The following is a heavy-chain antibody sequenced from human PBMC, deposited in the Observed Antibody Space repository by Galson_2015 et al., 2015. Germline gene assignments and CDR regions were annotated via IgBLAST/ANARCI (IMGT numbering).Heavy chain of an antibody. D-gene: IGHD4-17*01. Sequence: YNPSLKGRVTISVDKSKNQFSLKLSSVTAADTAVYYCARDNLLSETTVTTFHRRYAFDIWDQGTMVTVSS. J-gene: IGHJ3*02. V-gene: IGHV4-4*02. CDR3: ARDNLLSETTVTTFHRRYAFDI.